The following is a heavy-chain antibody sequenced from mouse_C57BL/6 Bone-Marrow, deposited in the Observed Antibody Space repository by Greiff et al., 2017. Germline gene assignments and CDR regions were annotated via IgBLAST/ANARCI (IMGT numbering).Heavy chain of an antibody. J-gene: IGHJ2*01. V-gene: IGHV1-19*01. CDR3: ARRDSWYFDY. D-gene: IGHD3-3*01. CDR1: GYTFTDYY. Sequence: EVQLQQSGPVLVKPGASVKMSCKASGYTFTDYYMNWVKQSHGKSLEWIGVTNPYNGGTSYNQKFKGKDTLTVDKSSSTAYMELNSLTSEDSAVYYCARRDSWYFDYWGQGTTLTVSS. CDR2: TNPYNGGT.